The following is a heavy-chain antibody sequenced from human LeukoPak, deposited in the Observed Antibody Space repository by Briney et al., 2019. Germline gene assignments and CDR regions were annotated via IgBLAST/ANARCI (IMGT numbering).Heavy chain of an antibody. CDR1: GFTFSIYA. J-gene: IGHJ5*02. CDR2: ISYDGSNK. D-gene: IGHD3-3*01. V-gene: IGHV3-30-3*01. Sequence: GGSLRLSCAASGFTFSIYAIHWVRQAPGKGLEWVAVISYDGSNKYYADSVKGRFTISRDNSKNTLYLQMNSLRAEDTAVYYCATNRRGTAYYDFWSGYYEDWFDPWGQGTLVTVSS. CDR3: ATNRRGTAYYDFWSGYYEDWFDP.